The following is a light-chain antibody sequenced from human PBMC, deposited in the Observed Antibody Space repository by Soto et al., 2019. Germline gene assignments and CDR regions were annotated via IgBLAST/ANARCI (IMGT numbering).Light chain of an antibody. Sequence: DIQMPQSPSTLSASVGDRVNITCRASQSINSWLAWYQQQPGTAPKLLIYRASSLETGVPSRFSGSGSGTEFSLTISSLQPDDFATYYCQQYNSYFFTFGPGTKVDV. CDR2: RAS. V-gene: IGKV1-5*03. CDR1: QSINSW. CDR3: QQYNSYFFT. J-gene: IGKJ3*01.